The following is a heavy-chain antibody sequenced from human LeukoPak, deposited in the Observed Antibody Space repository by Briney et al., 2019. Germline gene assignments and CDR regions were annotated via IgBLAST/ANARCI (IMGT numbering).Heavy chain of an antibody. CDR3: AREGYSAMSGIDY. V-gene: IGHV3-7*01. Sequence: GGSLRLSCVASGFTFSSYGMSWVRQAPGKGLEWVANIKQEGNEKYYVDSVKGRFTISRDNAKNSLYLQMNGLRVEDTAVYYCAREGYSAMSGIDYWGQGTLVTVSS. J-gene: IGHJ4*02. CDR2: IKQEGNEK. CDR1: GFTFSSYG. D-gene: IGHD2-21*01.